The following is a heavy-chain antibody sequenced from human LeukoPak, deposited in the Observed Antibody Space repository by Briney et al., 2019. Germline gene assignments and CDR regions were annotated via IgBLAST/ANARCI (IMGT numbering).Heavy chain of an antibody. CDR3: AKAEAYSGYDLNY. V-gene: IGHV3-23*01. CDR1: GFTFSSYS. D-gene: IGHD5-12*01. CDR2: ISGSGGST. J-gene: IGHJ4*02. Sequence: GGSLRLSCAASGFTFSSYSMNWVRQAPGKGLEWVSAISGSGGSTYYADSVKGRFTISRDNSKNTLYLQMNSLRAEDTAVYYCAKAEAYSGYDLNYWGQGTLVTVSS.